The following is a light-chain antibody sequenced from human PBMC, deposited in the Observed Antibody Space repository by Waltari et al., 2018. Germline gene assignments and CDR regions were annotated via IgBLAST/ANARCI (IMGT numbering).Light chain of an antibody. CDR3: QQRSNWPPLT. V-gene: IGKV3-11*01. J-gene: IGKJ4*01. CDR2: DAS. CDR1: QSVSSY. Sequence: EIVLTQSPATRSLSPGERATLSCRASQSVSSYLALYQQKPGQAPRLLIYDASNRATGIPARFSGSGSGTDFTLTISSLEPEDFAVYYCQQRSNWPPLTFGGGTKVEIK.